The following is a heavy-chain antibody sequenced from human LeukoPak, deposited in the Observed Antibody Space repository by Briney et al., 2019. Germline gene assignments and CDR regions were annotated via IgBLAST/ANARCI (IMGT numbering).Heavy chain of an antibody. CDR1: GVSVCSNY. J-gene: IGHJ4*02. V-gene: IGHV3-53*01. CDR3: AREFSFRDGYNHGFDY. D-gene: IGHD5-24*01. Sequence: RGSLRLSCAASGVSVCSNYMNWVRQGPGKGLEWGSVIRSGGNTDYADSVKGRYTISRDNSKNTLYLQMNSLRAEDTAVYYCAREFSFRDGYNHGFDYWGQGTLVTVSS. CDR2: IRSGGNT.